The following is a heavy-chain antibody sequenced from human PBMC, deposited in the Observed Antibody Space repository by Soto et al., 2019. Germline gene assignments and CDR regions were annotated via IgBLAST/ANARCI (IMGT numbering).Heavy chain of an antibody. D-gene: IGHD3-22*01. Sequence: QITLKESGPTLVKPTQTLPLTCTFSGVSRSTSGVGVGWIRHPPGKALKWLALIYWDDDKRYSPSPKSRLTSTMDTSKNQVVRTRNNMDPVDTSSYYCAHRPKNVVNRDAFDICGQVPMVTVSS. J-gene: IGHJ3*02. V-gene: IGHV2-5*02. CDR3: AHRPKNVVNRDAFDI. CDR2: IYWDDDK. CDR1: GVSRSTSGVG.